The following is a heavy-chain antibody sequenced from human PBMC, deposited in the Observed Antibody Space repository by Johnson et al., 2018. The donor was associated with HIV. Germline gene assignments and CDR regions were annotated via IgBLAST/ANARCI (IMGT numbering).Heavy chain of an antibody. CDR2: IKQDGSEK. CDR3: ARPLGPPMVQGVIDAFDI. D-gene: IGHD3-10*01. Sequence: VQLVESGGGLIQPGGSLRVSCAASGFTVSSNYMSWVRQAPGKGLEWVANIKQDGSEKYYVDSVKGRFTISRDNAKNSLYLQMNSLRAEDTAVYYCARPLGPPMVQGVIDAFDIWGQGTMVTVSS. V-gene: IGHV3-7*01. J-gene: IGHJ3*02. CDR1: GFTVSSNY.